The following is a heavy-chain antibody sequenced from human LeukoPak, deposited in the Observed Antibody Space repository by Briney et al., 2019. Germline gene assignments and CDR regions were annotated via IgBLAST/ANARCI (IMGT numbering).Heavy chain of an antibody. CDR2: INHSGST. V-gene: IGHV4-34*01. D-gene: IGHD3-22*01. Sequence: SETLSLTCAVYGGSFSGYYWSWIRQPPGKGMEWIGEINHSGSTNYDPSLKSRVTISVDTSKNQFSLKLSSVTAADTAVYYCAKRHDSSCTAGNYFDYWGQGTLVTVSS. CDR3: AKRHDSSCTAGNYFDY. CDR1: GGSFSGYY. J-gene: IGHJ4*02.